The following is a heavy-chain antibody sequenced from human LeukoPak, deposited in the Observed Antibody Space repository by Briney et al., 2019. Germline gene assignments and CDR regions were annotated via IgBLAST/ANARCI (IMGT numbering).Heavy chain of an antibody. CDR2: IKSKPAGETT. CDR1: GLNFTNAW. CDR3: TTCGSDCYSIY. V-gene: IGHV3-15*01. J-gene: IGHJ4*01. D-gene: IGHD2-21*02. Sequence: PGWSLRLSCPSSGLNFTNAWMNGVRQSAGKGLDWVGRIKSKPAGETTSYAASVEGRFTISIDDSRNTLYLQMNSLKTEDTAMYFCTTCGSDCYSIYWGRETLVTVSA.